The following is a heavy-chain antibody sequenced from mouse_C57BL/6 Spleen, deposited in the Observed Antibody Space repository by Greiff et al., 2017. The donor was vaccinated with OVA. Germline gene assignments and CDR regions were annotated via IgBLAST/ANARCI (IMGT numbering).Heavy chain of an antibody. CDR1: GYAFSSYW. CDR3: ARGGYYGNTDY. D-gene: IGHD1-1*01. Sequence: QVQLKQSGAELVKPGASVKISCKASGYAFSSYWMNWVKQRPGKGLEWIGQIYPGDGDTNYNEKFKGKATLTADKSSSTAYMQLSSLTSEDSAVYFCARGGYYGNTDYWGQGTTLTVSS. V-gene: IGHV1-80*01. J-gene: IGHJ2*01. CDR2: IYPGDGDT.